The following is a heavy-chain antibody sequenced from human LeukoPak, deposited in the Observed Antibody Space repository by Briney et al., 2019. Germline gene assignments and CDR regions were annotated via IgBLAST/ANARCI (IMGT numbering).Heavy chain of an antibody. V-gene: IGHV4-59*01. D-gene: IGHD6-25*01. CDR1: GGSISSYY. CDR3: ARETSSYSSEAGASAFDY. CDR2: IYYSGST. J-gene: IGHJ4*02. Sequence: SETLSLTCTVSGGSISSYYWSWIRQPPGKGLEWIGYIYYSGSTNYNPSLKSRVTISVDTSKNQFSLKLSSVTAADTAVYYCARETSSYSSEAGASAFDYWGQGTLVTVSS.